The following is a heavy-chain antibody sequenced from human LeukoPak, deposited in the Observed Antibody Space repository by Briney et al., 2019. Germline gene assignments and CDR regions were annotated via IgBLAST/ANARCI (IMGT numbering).Heavy chain of an antibody. CDR3: ARDSRSSSGGTYYYMDV. D-gene: IGHD2-15*01. J-gene: IGHJ6*03. CDR1: GGSISSYY. V-gene: IGHV4-59*01. CDR2: IYYSGST. Sequence: PSETLSLTCTVSGGSISSYYWSWIRQPPGKGLEWIGYIYYSGSTNYNPSLKSRVTISVDTSKNQFSLKLSSVTAADTAVYYCARDSRSSSGGTYYYMDVWGKGTTVTVSS.